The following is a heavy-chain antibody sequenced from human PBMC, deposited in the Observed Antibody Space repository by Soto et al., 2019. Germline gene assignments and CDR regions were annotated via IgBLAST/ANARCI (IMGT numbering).Heavy chain of an antibody. CDR1: GGSISSSSYY. V-gene: IGHV4-39*01. CDR3: ARPFPYYYDSSGSLDAFDI. D-gene: IGHD3-22*01. J-gene: IGHJ3*02. CDR2: IYYSGST. Sequence: SETLSLTCTVSGGSISSSSYYWGWIRQPPGKGLEWIGSIYYSGSTYYNPSLKSRVTISVDTSKNQFSLKLSSVTAADTAVYYCARPFPYYYDSSGSLDAFDIWGQGTMVTV.